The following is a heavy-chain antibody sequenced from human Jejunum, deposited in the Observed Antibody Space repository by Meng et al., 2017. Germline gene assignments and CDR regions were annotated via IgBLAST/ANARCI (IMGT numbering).Heavy chain of an antibody. D-gene: IGHD1-26*01. J-gene: IGHJ4*02. CDR2: INVDTGDT. CDR1: GYSFTTYA. Sequence: QVQLVEFGAEMKKPGASVKVSCKASGYSFTTYAIHWVRQAPGQGLEWMGWINVDTGDTRYSQKFQGRLTITRDTSASTAYLELSSLTSEDTAVYYCARNTVGTTTLDYWGQGTLVTVSS. CDR3: ARNTVGTTTLDY. V-gene: IGHV1-3*01.